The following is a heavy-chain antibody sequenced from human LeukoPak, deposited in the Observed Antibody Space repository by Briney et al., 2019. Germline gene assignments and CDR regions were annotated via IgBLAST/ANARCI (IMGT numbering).Heavy chain of an antibody. CDR2: IRYDGSNK. CDR3: AKADTSGWYEVDYFDY. V-gene: IGHV3-30*02. CDR1: GFTFSTYG. D-gene: IGHD6-19*01. Sequence: GGSLRLSCAASGFTFSTYGMHWVRQAPGKGLEWVAFIRYDGSNKDFADSVKGRFTISRDNPKNTLYLQTNSLRAEDTAVYYCAKADTSGWYEVDYFDYWGQGTLVTVSS. J-gene: IGHJ4*02.